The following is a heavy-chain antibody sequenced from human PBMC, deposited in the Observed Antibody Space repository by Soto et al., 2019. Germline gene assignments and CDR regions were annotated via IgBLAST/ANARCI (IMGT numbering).Heavy chain of an antibody. CDR1: GYTFTGYY. D-gene: IGHD2-21*02. CDR2: INPNSGGT. J-gene: IGHJ4*02. V-gene: IGHV1-2*04. CDR3: ARSYCGGDCYWADY. Sequence: QVQLVQSGAEVKKPGASVKVSCKASGYTFTGYYMHWVRQAPGQGLEWMGWINPNSGGTNYAQKFQGWVPMTRDTSISTAYMELSRLRSDDTAVYYCARSYCGGDCYWADYWGQGTLVTVSS.